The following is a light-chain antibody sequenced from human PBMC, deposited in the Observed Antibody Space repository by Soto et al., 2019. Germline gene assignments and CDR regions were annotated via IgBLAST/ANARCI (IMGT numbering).Light chain of an antibody. CDR3: QKYNSPLWT. V-gene: IGKV1-27*01. J-gene: IGKJ1*01. Sequence: DIQMTQSPSSLSASVGDRVTITCRATQGIGNYLTWYQQKPGKVPKLLIYAASTLRPGVPSRFRVSGSGTDFTLTISNLQPEDAATYYCQKYNSPLWTFGQGTKVEIK. CDR2: AAS. CDR1: QGIGNY.